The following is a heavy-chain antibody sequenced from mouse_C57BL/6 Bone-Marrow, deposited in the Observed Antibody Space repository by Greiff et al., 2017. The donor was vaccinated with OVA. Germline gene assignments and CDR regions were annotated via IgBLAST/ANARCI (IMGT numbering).Heavy chain of an antibody. CDR1: GYTFTDYE. Sequence: QVQLQQSGAELVRPGASVTLSCKASGYTFTDYEMHWVKQTPVHGLEWIGAIDPETGGTAYNQKFKGKAILTADKSSSTAYMELRSLTSEDSAVYYCTRSCAPSGDYWGQGTTLTGSS. CDR3: TRSCAPSGDY. V-gene: IGHV1-15*01. J-gene: IGHJ2*01. D-gene: IGHD3-2*02. CDR2: IDPETGGT.